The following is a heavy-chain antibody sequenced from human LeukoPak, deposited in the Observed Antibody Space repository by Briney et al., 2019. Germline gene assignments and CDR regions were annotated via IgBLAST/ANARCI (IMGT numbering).Heavy chain of an antibody. D-gene: IGHD2-2*01. CDR1: GFTFSNAW. Sequence: SLRLSCAASGFTFSNAWMSWVRQAPGKGLEWVGFIRSKAYGGTTEYAASVKGRFTISRDDSKSIAYLQMNSLKTEDTAVYYCTRDRRWGLRSTSCLFDYWGQGTLVTVSS. CDR3: TRDRRWGLRSTSCLFDY. V-gene: IGHV3-49*04. J-gene: IGHJ4*02. CDR2: IRSKAYGGTT.